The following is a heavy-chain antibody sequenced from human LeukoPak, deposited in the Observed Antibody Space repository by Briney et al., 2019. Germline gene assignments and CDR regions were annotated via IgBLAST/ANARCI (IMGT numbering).Heavy chain of an antibody. J-gene: IGHJ4*02. D-gene: IGHD3-16*01. Sequence: QPGGSLRLSCAASGFTFSGYWMSWVRQTPGKGLEWVSTIKQDGSAKHYADSVRGRFTISKDTTNNSLYLTMSRLGAEDTAVYYCARVRGRLRSGQWVNSFVYWGEG. CDR2: IKQDGSAK. CDR1: GFTFSGYW. CDR3: ARVRGRLRSGQWVNSFVY. V-gene: IGHV3-7*05.